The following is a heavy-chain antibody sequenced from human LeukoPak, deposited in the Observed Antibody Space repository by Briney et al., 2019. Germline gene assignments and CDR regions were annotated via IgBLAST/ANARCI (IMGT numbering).Heavy chain of an antibody. J-gene: IGHJ4*02. CDR2: ISSSSSFI. Sequence: PGGSLRLSCAASGFTFSSYSMNWVRQAPGKGLEWVSSISSSSSFIYYADSVKGRFTISRDNAKNSLYLQMNSLRAEDTAVYYCARDTRSGSYYGVYWVQGTLVTVSS. CDR1: GFTFSSYS. CDR3: ARDTRSGSYYGVY. V-gene: IGHV3-21*01. D-gene: IGHD1-26*01.